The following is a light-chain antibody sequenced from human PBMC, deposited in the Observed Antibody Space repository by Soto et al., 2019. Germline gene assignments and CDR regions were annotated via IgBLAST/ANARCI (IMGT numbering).Light chain of an antibody. Sequence: QSALTQAAAVSGSPGQSITISCTGTSSNVGSYKLVSWYQQHPVKAPKLMIFEVNKRPSGVSNRFSGSKSGNTASLTISGLKVEDEADYYCCSSGRSPTSVFGNGPKATVL. CDR2: EVN. CDR1: SSNVGSYKL. V-gene: IGLV2-23*02. J-gene: IGLJ1*01. CDR3: CSSGRSPTSV.